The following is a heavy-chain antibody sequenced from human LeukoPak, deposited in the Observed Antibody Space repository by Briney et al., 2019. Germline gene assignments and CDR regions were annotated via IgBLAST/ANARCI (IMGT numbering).Heavy chain of an antibody. CDR3: ARDLYDFWSGLDY. V-gene: IGHV1-69*05. J-gene: IGHJ4*02. CDR1: GGTFSSYA. CDR2: IIPIFGTA. Sequence: SVKVSCKASGGTFSSYAISWVRQTPGQGLEWMGRIIPIFGTANYAQKFQGRVTITTDESTSTAYMELSSLRSEDTAVYYCARDLYDFWSGLDYWGQGTLVTVSS. D-gene: IGHD3-3*01.